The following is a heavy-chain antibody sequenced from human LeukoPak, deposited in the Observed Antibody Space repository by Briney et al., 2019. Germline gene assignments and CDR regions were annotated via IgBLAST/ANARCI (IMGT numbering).Heavy chain of an antibody. Sequence: PSETLSLTCTVSGASVTDYYWSWIRQSPGKGLEWISCIHHSGNSDYNPSLRRRVTTSLDTSKNQFSLNLISVTAADTAVYYCTRGHWGLQSWSQGTLVTVSS. CDR1: GASVTDYY. V-gene: IGHV4-59*02. J-gene: IGHJ5*02. CDR2: IHHSGNS. CDR3: TRGHWGLQS. D-gene: IGHD7-27*01.